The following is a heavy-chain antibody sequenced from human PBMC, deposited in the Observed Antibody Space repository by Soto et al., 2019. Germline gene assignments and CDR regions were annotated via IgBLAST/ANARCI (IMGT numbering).Heavy chain of an antibody. J-gene: IGHJ6*02. V-gene: IGHV2-5*01. D-gene: IGHD3-3*02. CDR3: IYRRASWDYHGLDV. CDR2: SYWNDDR. CDR1: GFSLTTGGVG. Sequence: QFTLKESGPTVVKPTETLTPTCTFSGFSLTTGGVGVGWLRQPPGRSPEWLAVSYWNDDRRRSPSLEHRLTITKDTSKNQVVLTMTNMDPVDTATYYCIYRRASWDYHGLDVWGQGIPVTVSS.